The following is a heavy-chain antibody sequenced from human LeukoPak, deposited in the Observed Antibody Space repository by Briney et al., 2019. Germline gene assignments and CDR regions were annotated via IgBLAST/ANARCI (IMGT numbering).Heavy chain of an antibody. J-gene: IGHJ4*02. CDR3: AREGDRDVVVADYFDY. CDR1: GFTFSSYS. V-gene: IGHV3-23*01. D-gene: IGHD2-15*01. Sequence: GGSLRLSCAASGFTFSSYSMAWVRQAPGKGLEWVSVIGGSGATFYADSVKGRFTITRDNSNNTLYLQMSSLRAEDTAVYYCAREGDRDVVVADYFDYWGQGTLVTVSS. CDR2: IGGSGAT.